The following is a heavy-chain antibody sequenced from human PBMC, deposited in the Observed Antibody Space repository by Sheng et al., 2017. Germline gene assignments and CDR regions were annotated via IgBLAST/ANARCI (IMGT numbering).Heavy chain of an antibody. CDR1: GFPFSTSI. CDR2: ISFDGSH. J-gene: IGHJ3*01. D-gene: IGHD6-19*01. V-gene: IGHV3-30*10. Sequence: VPLVESGGGVVQPGKSLRLSCVVSGFPFSTSIIHWARQAPGEGLEWVAAISFDGSHYYRDSVRARFTLSRDESKNTVYLQMDGLTDEDTAVYYCGREGHTSGHCGVFQVWGLGT. CDR3: GREGHTSGHCGVFQV.